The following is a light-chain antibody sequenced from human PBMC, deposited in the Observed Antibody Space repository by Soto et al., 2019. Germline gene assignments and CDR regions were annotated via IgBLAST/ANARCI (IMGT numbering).Light chain of an antibody. J-gene: IGKJ1*01. CDR1: QNVRSN. V-gene: IGKV3-20*01. Sequence: EIVMTQSPATLSVSPGETATLSCRASQNVRSNLAWYQQRPGQGPRLLIYGASSRATGIPDRFSGSGSGTDFTLTISRLEPEDFAVYYCQQYGSSLWTFGQGTKVE. CDR3: QQYGSSLWT. CDR2: GAS.